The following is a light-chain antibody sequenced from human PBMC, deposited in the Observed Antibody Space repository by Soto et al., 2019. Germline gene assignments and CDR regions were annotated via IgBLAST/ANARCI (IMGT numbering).Light chain of an antibody. CDR2: EGS. CDR3: CSYAGSSIL. J-gene: IGLJ2*01. Sequence: QSALTQPASVSGSPGQSITISCTGTSSDVGSYNLVSWNQQHPGKAPKLMIYEGSKRPSGVSNRFSGSKSGNTASLTISGLQAEDEADYYCCSYAGSSILFGGGTKLTVL. V-gene: IGLV2-23*01. CDR1: SSDVGSYNL.